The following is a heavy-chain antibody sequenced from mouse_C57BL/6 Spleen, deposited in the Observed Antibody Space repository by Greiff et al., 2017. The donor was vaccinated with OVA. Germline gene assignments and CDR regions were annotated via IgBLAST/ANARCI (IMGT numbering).Heavy chain of an antibody. CDR1: GFNIKDDY. V-gene: IGHV14-4*01. Sequence: EVQLQQSGAELVRPGASVKLSCTASGFNIKDDYMHWVKQRPEQGLEWIGWIDPENGDTEYASKFQGKATITADTSSNTAYLQLSSLTSEDTAVYYCTRYGNGAYWGQGTLVTVSA. J-gene: IGHJ3*01. CDR2: IDPENGDT. D-gene: IGHD2-1*01. CDR3: TRYGNGAY.